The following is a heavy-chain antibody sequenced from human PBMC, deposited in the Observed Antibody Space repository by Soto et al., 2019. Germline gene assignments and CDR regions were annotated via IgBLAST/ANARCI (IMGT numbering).Heavy chain of an antibody. CDR2: IYYSGST. CDR3: VRGLGVAPIAYDF. CDR1: GGSISSYY. J-gene: IGHJ3*01. Sequence: SETLSLTCTVSGGSISSYYWSWIRQPPGKGLEWIGYIYYSGSTNYNPSLKSRVTISVDTSKNQFSLKLSSVTAADTAVYYCVRGLGVAPIAYDFWSQGTMVPGSS. V-gene: IGHV4-59*01. D-gene: IGHD2-15*01.